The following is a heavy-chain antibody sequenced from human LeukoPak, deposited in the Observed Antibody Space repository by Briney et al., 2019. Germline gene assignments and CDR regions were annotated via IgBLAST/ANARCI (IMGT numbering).Heavy chain of an antibody. V-gene: IGHV3-23*01. CDR1: GFTFDSYV. J-gene: IGHJ6*03. CDR3: AKALPTLLYYYMDV. D-gene: IGHD3-16*01. CDR2: ISATGGAT. Sequence: PGGSLRLSCAASGFTFDSYVMTWVRQAPGKGLEWVSTISATGGATYHADSVKGRFTISRDNSKNTLYLQMSSLRAEDTAVYFCAKALPTLLYYYMDVWGKGTTVTVSS.